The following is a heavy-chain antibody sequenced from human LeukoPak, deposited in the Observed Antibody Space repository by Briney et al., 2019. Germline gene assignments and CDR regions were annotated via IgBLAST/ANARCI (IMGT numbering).Heavy chain of an antibody. CDR1: GGSFSGYY. CDR3: ARGCGGYITMVRGVHNWFDP. Sequence: RPSETLSLTCAVYGGSFSGYYWSWIRQPPGKGLEWIGEINHSGSTNYNPSLKSRVTISVDTSKNQFSLKLSSVTAADTAVYYCARGCGGYITMVRGVHNWFDPWGQGTLVTVSS. CDR2: INHSGST. J-gene: IGHJ5*02. V-gene: IGHV4-34*01. D-gene: IGHD3-10*01.